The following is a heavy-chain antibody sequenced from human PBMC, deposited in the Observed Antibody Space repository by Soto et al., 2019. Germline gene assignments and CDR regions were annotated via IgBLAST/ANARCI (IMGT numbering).Heavy chain of an antibody. CDR2: IRSKAYGETT. Sequence: GGSLRLSCTVSGFTFGNYAMSWFRQAPGKGLEWVGLIRSKAYGETTEYAASVKGRFTISRDDSKSIAYLQMNSLKTEDTAVYYCIRDPVPSGYTSGWFLYWGQGTLVTAS. D-gene: IGHD6-19*01. V-gene: IGHV3-49*03. CDR3: IRDPVPSGYTSGWFLY. CDR1: GFTFGNYA. J-gene: IGHJ4*02.